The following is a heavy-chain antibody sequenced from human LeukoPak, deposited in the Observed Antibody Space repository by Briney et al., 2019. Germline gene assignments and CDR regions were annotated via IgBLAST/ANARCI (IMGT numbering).Heavy chain of an antibody. J-gene: IGHJ4*02. CDR3: ARDLGSDSSGYPNY. CDR2: ISSSSSYI. D-gene: IGHD3-22*01. CDR1: GFTFSSYS. Sequence: KPGGSPRLSCAASGFTFSSYSMNWVRQAPGKGLEWVSSISSSSSYIYYADSVKGRFTISRDNAKNSLYLQMNSLRAEDTAVYYCARDLGSDSSGYPNYWGQGTLVTVSS. V-gene: IGHV3-21*01.